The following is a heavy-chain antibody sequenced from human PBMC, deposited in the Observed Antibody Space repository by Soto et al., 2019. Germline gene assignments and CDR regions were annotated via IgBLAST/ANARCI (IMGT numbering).Heavy chain of an antibody. CDR3: ARELYGDYGRD. J-gene: IGHJ4*02. CDR2: ISSSSSYK. D-gene: IGHD4-17*01. V-gene: IGHV3-21*01. CDR1: GFTFSSYS. Sequence: NPGGSLRLSCEASGFTFSSYSMNWVRQAPGKGPEWVSSISSSSSYKYYADSVKGRFTISRDNAKNSLYLQMNSLRAEDTAVYYCARELYGDYGRDWGQGTLVTVSS.